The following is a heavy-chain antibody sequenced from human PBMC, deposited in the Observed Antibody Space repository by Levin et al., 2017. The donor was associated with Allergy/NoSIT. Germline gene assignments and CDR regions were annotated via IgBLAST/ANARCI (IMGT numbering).Heavy chain of an antibody. CDR3: ALYYYGSGSYYDDAFDI. D-gene: IGHD3-10*01. CDR2: IYWDDDK. Sequence: QTLSLTCTFSGFSLSTSGVGVGWIRQPPGKALEWLALIYWDDDKRYSPSLKSRLTITKDTSKNQVVLTMTNMDPVDTATYYCALYYYGSGSYYDDAFDIWGQGTMVTVSS. CDR1: GFSLSTSGVG. V-gene: IGHV2-5*02. J-gene: IGHJ3*02.